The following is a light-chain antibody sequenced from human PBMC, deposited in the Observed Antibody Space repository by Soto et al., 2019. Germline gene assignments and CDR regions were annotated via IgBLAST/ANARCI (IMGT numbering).Light chain of an antibody. J-gene: IGKJ1*01. CDR3: QKYNSDPQT. CDR1: QGISNA. CDR2: AAS. V-gene: IGKV1-27*01. Sequence: IQMTQSPSSLSASVGDRVTITCRASQGISNALAWYQQRPGKVPKRLIYAASSLQTGVPSRFSGSGSGTDFTLTISSLQPDDVATYYCQKYNSDPQTFGQGTKVDIK.